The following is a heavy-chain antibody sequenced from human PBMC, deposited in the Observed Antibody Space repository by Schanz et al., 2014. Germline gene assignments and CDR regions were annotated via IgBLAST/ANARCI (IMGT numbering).Heavy chain of an antibody. Sequence: QVQLVDSGGGLVKPGGSLRLSCAASGFTFSDYYMSWIRQAPGKGLEWVSYISSSGSTIYYADSVKGRFTISRDNAKNSLYLQMNSLRAEDTAVYYCARVYSGYDSHLYYYYYYMDVWGKGTTVTVSS. CDR3: ARVYSGYDSHLYYYYYYMDV. CDR2: ISSSGSTI. CDR1: GFTFSDYY. V-gene: IGHV3-11*01. D-gene: IGHD5-12*01. J-gene: IGHJ6*03.